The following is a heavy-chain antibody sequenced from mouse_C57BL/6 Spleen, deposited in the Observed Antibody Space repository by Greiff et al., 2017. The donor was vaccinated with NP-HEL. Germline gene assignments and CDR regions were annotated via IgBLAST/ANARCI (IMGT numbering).Heavy chain of an antibody. J-gene: IGHJ2*01. Sequence: EVKLVESEGGLVQPGSSMKLSCTASGFTFSDYYMAWVRQVPEKGLEWVANINYDGSSTYYLDSLKSRFIISRDNAKNILYLQMSSLKSEDTATSYCAREAQLSSFDYWGQGTTLTVSS. D-gene: IGHD3-1*01. V-gene: IGHV5-16*01. CDR3: AREAQLSSFDY. CDR1: GFTFSDYY. CDR2: INYDGSST.